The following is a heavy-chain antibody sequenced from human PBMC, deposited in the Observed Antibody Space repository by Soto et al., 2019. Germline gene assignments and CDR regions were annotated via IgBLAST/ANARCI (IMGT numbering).Heavy chain of an antibody. CDR1: GDSISSSNYY. Sequence: SETLSLTCTVSGDSISSSNYYWGWIRQPPGKGLEWIGSIYYSGSTYYNPSLKSRVTISVDTSKNQFSLKLSSVTAADTAVYYCAPPTYGGTLLTPLFHWGQGTLVTVSS. J-gene: IGHJ4*02. CDR2: IYYSGST. V-gene: IGHV4-39*01. D-gene: IGHD4-17*01. CDR3: APPTYGGTLLTPLFH.